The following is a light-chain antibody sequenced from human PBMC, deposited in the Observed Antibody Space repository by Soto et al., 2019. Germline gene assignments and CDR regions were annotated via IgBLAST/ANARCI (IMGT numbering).Light chain of an antibody. CDR2: DAS. CDR1: QSVNSN. V-gene: IGKV3-15*01. J-gene: IGKJ4*01. CDR3: QQSNFWTALT. Sequence: EIVMTQSPATLSVSPGERATLSCRASQSVNSNLAWYRQKPAQAPKLLISDASTRATGVPARFSGRWSGTNFSLTMSSVQSEDSGPYYCQQSNFWTALTFGGGTKVEIK.